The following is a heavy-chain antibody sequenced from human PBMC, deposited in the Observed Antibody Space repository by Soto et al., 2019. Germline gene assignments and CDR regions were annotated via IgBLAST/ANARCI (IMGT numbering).Heavy chain of an antibody. CDR2: ISHDGSYK. J-gene: IGHJ3*02. CDR1: GFSFTTYV. CDR3: AKVLLAIVGTTLPRDAFNI. D-gene: IGHD1-26*01. Sequence: PGGSLRLSCAASGFSFTTYVMHWVRQAPGKGLEWVAVISHDGSYKYYGDAVKGRFTISRDTSKNAVYLEMNSLRPEDTAVYYCAKVLLAIVGTTLPRDAFNIWGQGTMVTVSS. V-gene: IGHV3-30*18.